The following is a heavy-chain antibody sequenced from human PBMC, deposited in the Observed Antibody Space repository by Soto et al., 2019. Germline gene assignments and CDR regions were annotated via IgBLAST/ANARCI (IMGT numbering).Heavy chain of an antibody. CDR3: ARSGDNYNVLDY. J-gene: IGHJ4*02. V-gene: IGHV3-11*03. D-gene: IGHD3-10*02. Sequence: GGSLRLSGAASGFTLIDHYMSWILQAPGKGLECVSFSSNSGTFTRYADSVKGRFTICRDNAKNSLYLQINNLRGEDTAIYFCARSGDNYNVLDYWGPGTPVTVSS. CDR1: GFTLIDHY. CDR2: SSNSGTFT.